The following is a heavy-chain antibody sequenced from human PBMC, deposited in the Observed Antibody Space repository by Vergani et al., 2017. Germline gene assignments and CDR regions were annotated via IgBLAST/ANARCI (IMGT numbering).Heavy chain of an antibody. Sequence: EVYLLESGGGLVQPGGSLRLSCAASGFTFRKSAMSWVRQAPGKGLEWVSAISESGGTIYYADSVKGRFTISRENAKNTLYLQMNSLRAEDTALYYCARDQRYYYGMDVWGQGTTVTVSS. J-gene: IGHJ6*02. V-gene: IGHV3-23*01. CDR1: GFTFRKSA. CDR3: ARDQRYYYGMDV. D-gene: IGHD6-25*01. CDR2: ISESGGTI.